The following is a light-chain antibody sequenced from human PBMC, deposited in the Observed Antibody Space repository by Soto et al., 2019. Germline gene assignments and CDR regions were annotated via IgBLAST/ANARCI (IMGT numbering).Light chain of an antibody. CDR3: QQYDSSPKT. CDR2: GAS. Sequence: EIVLTQSPGTLSLSPGERATLSCMASQSVSSSYLAWYQQKPGQAPRLLIYGASSRATGIPERFSGSGSGTDFTLTISRLEPEDFAVYYCQQYDSSPKTFGQGTKVDIK. J-gene: IGKJ1*01. V-gene: IGKV3-20*01. CDR1: QSVSSSY.